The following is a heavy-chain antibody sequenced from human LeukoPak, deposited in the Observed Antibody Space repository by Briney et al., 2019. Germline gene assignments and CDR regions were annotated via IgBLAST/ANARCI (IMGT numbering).Heavy chain of an antibody. CDR3: AKGGGSSGYYTHLDS. Sequence: GGSLRLSRAASGSGFTFSSYTMNWVRQAPGKGLEWVSSISGSSSYIHYADSVKGRFTISRDNSKNTLYLQMNSLGTEDSAIYYCAKGGGSSGYYTHLDSWGQGTLVTVSS. J-gene: IGHJ4*02. D-gene: IGHD3-3*01. CDR2: ISGSSSYI. CDR1: GSGFTFSSYT. V-gene: IGHV3-21*06.